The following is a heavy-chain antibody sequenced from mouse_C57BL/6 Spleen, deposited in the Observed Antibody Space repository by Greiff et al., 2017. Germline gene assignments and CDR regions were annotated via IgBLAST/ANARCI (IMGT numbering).Heavy chain of an antibody. CDR1: GFNIKDYY. J-gene: IGHJ1*03. CDR3: SRTYYSTHWYFDV. CDR2: IDPEDGET. D-gene: IGHD2-5*01. V-gene: IGHV14-2*01. Sequence: EVKLVEPGAELVKPGASVKLSCTASGFNIKDYYMHWVKQRTEQGLEWIGRIDPEDGETKYAPKFQGKATITADTSSNTAYLQLSSLTSEDTAVYYCSRTYYSTHWYFDVWGTGTTVTVSS.